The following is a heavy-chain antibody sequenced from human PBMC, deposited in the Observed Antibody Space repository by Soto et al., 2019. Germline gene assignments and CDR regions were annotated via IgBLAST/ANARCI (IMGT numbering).Heavy chain of an antibody. D-gene: IGHD6-19*01. CDR2: INPRVGST. CDR3: ARARHSSGWYYFDY. V-gene: IGHV1-46*03. J-gene: IGHJ4*02. CDR1: GYTLTTYY. Sequence: ASVKVSCKASGYTLTTYYMHWVRQAPGQGLEWMGIINPRVGSTTFAQRFQGRVTMTGDTSTSTVYMELSSLSSEDTAVYYCARARHSSGWYYFDYWGQGTLVTVPQ.